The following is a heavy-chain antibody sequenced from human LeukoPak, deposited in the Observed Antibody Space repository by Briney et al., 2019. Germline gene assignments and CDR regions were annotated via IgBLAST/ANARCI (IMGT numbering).Heavy chain of an antibody. Sequence: GGSLRLSCAASGFTFSSYAMSWVRQAPGKGLEWVSYISSSGSTIYYADSVKGRFTISRDNAKNSLYLQMNSLRAEDTAVYYCARDEATVTLQRLYYYYYMDVWGKGTTVTVSS. CDR2: ISSSGSTI. V-gene: IGHV3-48*03. D-gene: IGHD4-17*01. CDR3: ARDEATVTLQRLYYYYYMDV. J-gene: IGHJ6*03. CDR1: GFTFSSYA.